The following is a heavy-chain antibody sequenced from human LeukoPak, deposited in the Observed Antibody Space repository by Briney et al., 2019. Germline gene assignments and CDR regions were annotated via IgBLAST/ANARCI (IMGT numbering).Heavy chain of an antibody. CDR3: ARVFRNRSYKDY. V-gene: IGHV1-3*04. J-gene: IGHJ4*02. Sequence: ASVKVSCKASGYTFTDYSIHWVRQAPGQRLEWMGWINTGNGNTQYSQKFQGRVTITRDTSANTAYLELSSLRFEDTATYYCARVFRNRSYKDYWGQGTLVTVSS. CDR2: INTGNGNT. CDR1: GYTFTDYS. D-gene: IGHD1-26*01.